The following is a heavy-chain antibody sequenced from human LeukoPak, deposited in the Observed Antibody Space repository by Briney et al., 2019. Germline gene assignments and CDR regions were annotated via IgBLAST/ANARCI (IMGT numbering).Heavy chain of an antibody. Sequence: PSETLSLTCTVSGGSISSYYWSWIRQPAGKGLEWIGRIYTSGSTNYNPSLKSRVTMSVDTSKNQFSLKLSSVTAADTAVYYCAREGYDYVWGSYRPFDYWGQGTLVTVSS. V-gene: IGHV4-4*07. J-gene: IGHJ4*02. CDR3: AREGYDYVWGSYRPFDY. D-gene: IGHD3-16*02. CDR2: IYTSGST. CDR1: GGSISSYY.